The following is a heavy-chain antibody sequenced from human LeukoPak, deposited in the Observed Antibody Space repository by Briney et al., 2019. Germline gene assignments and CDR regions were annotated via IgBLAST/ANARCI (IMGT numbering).Heavy chain of an antibody. Sequence: SETLSLTCAVSGGSISNTYWWIWDRQPPGKGLEWIGEIHQSGSTNYSPSLKSRVTISIDKSKNQFSLNLRSVTAADTAVYYCARGGAAASDYWGQGTLVTVSP. CDR1: GGSISNTYW. CDR3: ARGGAAASDY. D-gene: IGHD6-13*01. CDR2: IHQSGST. V-gene: IGHV4-4*02. J-gene: IGHJ4*02.